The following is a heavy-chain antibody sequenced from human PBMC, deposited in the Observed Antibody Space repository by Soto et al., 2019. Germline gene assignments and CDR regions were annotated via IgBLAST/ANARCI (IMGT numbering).Heavy chain of an antibody. J-gene: IGHJ4*02. Sequence: ASVKVSCKAAGYTFTTYYIHWVRQAPGQGLEWMGIINPRGGSTSYAQKLQGRVTMTRXMXXXXVXMXMXXXXSEXTAVYYCARGSSGSYVNYFDSWAQGSLVTVSS. CDR2: INPRGGST. V-gene: IGHV1-46*01. D-gene: IGHD1-26*01. CDR1: GYTFTTYY. CDR3: ARGSSGSYVNYFDS.